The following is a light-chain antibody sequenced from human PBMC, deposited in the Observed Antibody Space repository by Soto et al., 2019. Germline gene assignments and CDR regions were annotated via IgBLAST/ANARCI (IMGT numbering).Light chain of an antibody. V-gene: IGKV1-9*01. CDR2: AAS. CDR1: QGINIF. Sequence: DIQFTQSPSFLSASVGDRVTITCRASQGINIFLAWFQQKPGKAPNLLISAASTLQSGVPSRFSGSGSETEFTLTITSLQPEDSATYYCQQRNSYPRTFGQGPKVDIK. CDR3: QQRNSYPRT. J-gene: IGKJ2*01.